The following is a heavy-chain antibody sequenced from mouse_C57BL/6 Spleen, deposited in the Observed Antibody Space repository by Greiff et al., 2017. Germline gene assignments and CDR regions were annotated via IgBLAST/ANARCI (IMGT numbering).Heavy chain of an antibody. CDR3: ARQGYYGSSPYYYAMDY. CDR1: GFTFSSYG. D-gene: IGHD1-1*01. CDR2: ISSGGSYT. Sequence: EVQRVESGGDLVKPGGSLKLSCAASGFTFSSYGMSWVRQTPDKRLEWVATISSGGSYTYYPDSVKGRFTISRDNAKNTLYLQMSSLKSEDTAMYYCARQGYYGSSPYYYAMDYWGQGTSVTVSS. J-gene: IGHJ4*01. V-gene: IGHV5-6*01.